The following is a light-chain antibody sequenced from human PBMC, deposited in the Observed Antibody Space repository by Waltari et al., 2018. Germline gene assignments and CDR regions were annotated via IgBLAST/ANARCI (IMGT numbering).Light chain of an antibody. V-gene: IGKV3-20*01. CDR2: GAS. Sequence: EIVLTQSPGTLSLSPGARATLSCRASQSVSSSYFAWYQQKPGQAPRLLIYGASSRATGIPDRFSGSGSGTDFTLTISRLEPEDFAVYYCQQYGSSITFGQGTRLEIK. CDR3: QQYGSSIT. J-gene: IGKJ5*01. CDR1: QSVSSSY.